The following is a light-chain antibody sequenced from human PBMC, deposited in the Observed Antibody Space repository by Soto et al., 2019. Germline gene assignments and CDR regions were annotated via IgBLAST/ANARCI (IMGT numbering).Light chain of an antibody. V-gene: IGLV2-14*01. CDR1: SSDVGGYNY. CDR3: TSDTTSSTLV. Sequence: QSALTQPASVSGSPGQSITISCTGTSSDVGGYNYVSWYQQYPGKAPKLMIYDVSNRPSGVSNRFSGSKSGNTASLTISGLQAEDEADYYCTSDTTSSTLVFGTGTKLTVL. CDR2: DVS. J-gene: IGLJ1*01.